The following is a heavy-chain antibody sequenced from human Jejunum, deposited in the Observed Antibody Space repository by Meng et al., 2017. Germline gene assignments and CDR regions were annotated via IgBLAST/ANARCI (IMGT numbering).Heavy chain of an antibody. CDR3: ARGAVVATTYYFDY. J-gene: IGHJ4*02. V-gene: IGHV1-69*01. CDR2: IIPIFGTT. D-gene: IGHD2-15*01. CDR1: GGTFSSDS. Sequence: QGPLVRTWAEVQKPGSSVKVSFKASGGTFSSDSMSWVRQAPGQGLEWMGGIIPIFGTTNYAQKFQGRVTITAEESTSTAYMELSGLRSEDTALYYCARGAVVATTYYFDYWGQGSLVTVSS.